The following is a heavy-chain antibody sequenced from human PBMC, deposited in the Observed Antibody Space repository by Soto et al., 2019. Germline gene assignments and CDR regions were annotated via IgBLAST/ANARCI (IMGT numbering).Heavy chain of an antibody. D-gene: IGHD6-13*01. CDR1: GYTLTELS. Sequence: AASVKVSCKVSGYTLTELSMHWVRQAPGKGLEWMGGFDPEDGETIYAQKFQGRVTMTEDTSTDTAYMELSSLRSEDTAVYYCATETPSSSWYSSYWFDPWGQGTLVTVSS. V-gene: IGHV1-24*01. CDR2: FDPEDGET. CDR3: ATETPSSSWYSSYWFDP. J-gene: IGHJ5*02.